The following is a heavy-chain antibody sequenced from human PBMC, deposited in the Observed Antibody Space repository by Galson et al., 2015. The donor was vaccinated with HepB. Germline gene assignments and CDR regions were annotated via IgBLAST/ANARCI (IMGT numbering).Heavy chain of an antibody. V-gene: IGHV1-3*01. J-gene: IGHJ5*02. Sequence: SVKVSCNASGYTFTSYAIHWVRQAPGQRLEWMGWINGGNGKTKYSQKLQGRVTITRETSATTAYMELSRLRSEDTAVYYCARSYYDLLTGAADYNWFDPWGQGTLVTVSS. CDR2: INGGNGKT. D-gene: IGHD3-9*01. CDR3: ARSYYDLLTGAADYNWFDP. CDR1: GYTFTSYA.